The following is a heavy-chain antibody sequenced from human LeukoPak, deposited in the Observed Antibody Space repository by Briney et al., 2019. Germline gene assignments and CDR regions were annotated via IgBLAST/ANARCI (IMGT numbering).Heavy chain of an antibody. CDR3: ARGEQQLNYYYYYGMDV. D-gene: IGHD6-13*01. CDR2: VSYDGSNK. J-gene: IGHJ6*04. CDR1: GFTFSSYA. V-gene: IGHV3-30*04. Sequence: PGRSLRLSCAASGFTFSSYAMHWVRQAPGKGLEWVAVVSYDGSNKYYADSVKGRFTISRDNSKNTLYLQMNSLRAEDTAVYYCARGEQQLNYYYYYGMDVWGKGTTVTVSS.